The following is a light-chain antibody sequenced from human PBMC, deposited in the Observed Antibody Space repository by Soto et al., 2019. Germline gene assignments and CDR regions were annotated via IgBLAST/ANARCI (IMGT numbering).Light chain of an antibody. CDR3: QQCNSCPWT. Sequence: DIQLKQSPSSLSSTVGDRVTLTCRASESVGSYLSWYQQKPGKAPKLLIYAASSWQSGIPARFSGSGSGTEFTLTISSLQSEDFATYYCQQCNSCPWTFGQGTKVDIK. CDR2: AAS. CDR1: ESVGSY. V-gene: IGKV1-39*01. J-gene: IGKJ1*01.